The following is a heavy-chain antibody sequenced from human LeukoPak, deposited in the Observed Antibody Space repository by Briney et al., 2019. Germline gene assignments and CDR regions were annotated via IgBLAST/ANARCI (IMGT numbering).Heavy chain of an antibody. D-gene: IGHD4-17*01. J-gene: IGHJ3*02. CDR1: GGSISSGDYY. V-gene: IGHV4-30-4*08. CDR2: IYYSGST. CDR3: ARAGDPDAFDI. Sequence: LSLTCAVSGGSISSGDYYWSWIRQPPGKGLEWIVYIYYSGSTYYNPSLKSRVTISVDTSKNQFSLKLSSVTAADTAVYYCARAGDPDAFDIWGQGTMVTVSS.